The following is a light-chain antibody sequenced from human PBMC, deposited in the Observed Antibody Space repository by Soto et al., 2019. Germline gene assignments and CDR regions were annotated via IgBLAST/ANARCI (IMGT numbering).Light chain of an antibody. CDR3: MQGTHWPFT. J-gene: IGKJ3*01. V-gene: IGKV2-30*02. CDR2: KVS. CDR1: QSLVHSDGNTY. Sequence: DVVMTQSPLSLPVTLGQPASISCRSSQSLVHSDGNTYLSWFQQRPGQSPRRLIYKVSNRDSGVPDRFSGSGSGTDFTLKIGRVEAEDVAVYYCMQGTHWPFTFGPGTKVDIK.